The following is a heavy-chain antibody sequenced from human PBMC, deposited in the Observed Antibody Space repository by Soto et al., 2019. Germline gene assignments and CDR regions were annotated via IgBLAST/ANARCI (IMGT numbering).Heavy chain of an antibody. V-gene: IGHV3-23*01. D-gene: IGHD4-4*01. Sequence: EVQLLESGGGLVQPGGSLRLSCAASGITFSPYALSWVRQAPGKGLEWVSTVRDRSGSTYYADSVKGRFTISRDNSKKTLYLQMSSLRAEDTAMYYCTKDGGDGYTNYPDYWGQGTLVTVSS. CDR1: GITFSPYA. J-gene: IGHJ4*02. CDR3: TKDGGDGYTNYPDY. CDR2: VRDRSGST.